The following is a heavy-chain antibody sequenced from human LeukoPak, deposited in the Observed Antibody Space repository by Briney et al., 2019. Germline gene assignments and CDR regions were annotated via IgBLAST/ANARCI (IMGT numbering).Heavy chain of an antibody. CDR2: IKQDGSEK. Sequence: TGGSLRLSCAASGFTVSSNYMSWVRQAPGKGLEWVANIKQDGSEKYYVDSVKGRFTISRDNAKNSLYLQMNSLRAEDTAVYYCARGPTRANSTDYWGQGALVTVSS. V-gene: IGHV3-7*01. J-gene: IGHJ4*02. CDR3: ARGPTRANSTDY. D-gene: IGHD2/OR15-2a*01. CDR1: GFTVSSNY.